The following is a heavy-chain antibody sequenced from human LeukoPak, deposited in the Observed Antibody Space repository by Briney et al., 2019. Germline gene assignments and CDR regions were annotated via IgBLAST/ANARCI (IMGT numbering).Heavy chain of an antibody. V-gene: IGHV4-31*03. CDR2: ISYSGNT. J-gene: IGHJ4*02. CDR1: GGSVSSGAYY. Sequence: SETLSLTCTVSGGSVSSGAYYWSWIRQHPGKGLEWIGYISYSGNTYYNPSLRSRASISADTPKSQFSLKLSSTTAADTAVYYCARVTVATPSEFDYWGQGTLVTVSS. D-gene: IGHD4-17*01. CDR3: ARVTVATPSEFDY.